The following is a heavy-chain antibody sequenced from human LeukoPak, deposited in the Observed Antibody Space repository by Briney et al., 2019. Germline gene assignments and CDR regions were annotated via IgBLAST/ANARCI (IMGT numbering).Heavy chain of an antibody. D-gene: IGHD5-12*01. CDR2: ISAYNGNT. CDR3: ARAAPLRLGDY. Sequence: GASVKVSCKASGGTFSSYAISWVRQAPGQGLEWMGWISAYNGNTNYAQKLQGRVTMTTDTSTSTAYMELRSLRSDDTAVYYCARAAPLRLGDYWGQGTLVTVSS. CDR1: GGTFSSYA. J-gene: IGHJ4*02. V-gene: IGHV1-18*01.